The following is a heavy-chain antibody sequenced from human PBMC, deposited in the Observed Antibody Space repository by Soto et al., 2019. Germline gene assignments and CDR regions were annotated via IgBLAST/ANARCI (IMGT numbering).Heavy chain of an antibody. Sequence: QVQLVQSGAEVRKPGSSVRVSCKASGGSFNGHTISWVRQAPGQGLEWMGGIIPIFGTANHAQKFQGRVTLIADESTSTVYMELSSLRSDDTAIYYCARGWGYDSTDYYYAYWGQGTLVIVSS. D-gene: IGHD3-22*01. CDR1: GGSFNGHT. CDR2: IIPIFGTA. J-gene: IGHJ4*02. CDR3: ARGWGYDSTDYYYAY. V-gene: IGHV1-69*01.